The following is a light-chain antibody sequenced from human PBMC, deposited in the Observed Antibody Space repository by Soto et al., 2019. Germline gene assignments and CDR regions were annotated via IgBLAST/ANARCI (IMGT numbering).Light chain of an antibody. V-gene: IGLV2-14*01. CDR1: SSDVGGYNY. CDR2: DVT. Sequence: QSALTQPASVSGPPGQSITISCTGTSSDVGGYNYVSWYQHHPGKAPKLLIYDVTDRASGVSNRFSGSKSGNAASLTISGLQAEDEADYYCASYASSSAYVFGTGTKVTFL. CDR3: ASYASSSAYV. J-gene: IGLJ1*01.